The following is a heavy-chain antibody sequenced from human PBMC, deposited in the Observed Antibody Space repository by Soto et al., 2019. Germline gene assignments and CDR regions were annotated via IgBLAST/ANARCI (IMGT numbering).Heavy chain of an antibody. V-gene: IGHV4-30-2*01. CDR2: IFHSGST. CDR1: GGSISSGGYS. J-gene: IGHJ4*02. CDR3: ARGYCSGGSCYFDY. D-gene: IGHD2-15*01. Sequence: QLQLQESGSGLVKPSQTLSLTCAVSGGSISSGGYSWSWIRQPPGKGLEWIGYIFHSGSTYYNPSLKSRVTISVDRSKNQFSLKLSSVTAADTAVYYCARGYCSGGSCYFDYWGQGTLVTVSS.